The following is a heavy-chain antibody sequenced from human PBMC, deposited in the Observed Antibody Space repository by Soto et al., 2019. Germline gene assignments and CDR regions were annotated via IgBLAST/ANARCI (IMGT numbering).Heavy chain of an antibody. J-gene: IGHJ4*02. Sequence: EVQLLESGGGFVQPGESLRLSCAASGFTFSLSAMSWVRQAPGRGLEWVSSIRGGGGSTEYADSVKGRFTISRDNSKGMVHLQMTSLRAEDPAVYYCAKGPEYDILTGCDYWGQGALVTVSS. CDR1: GFTFSLSA. V-gene: IGHV3-23*01. D-gene: IGHD3-9*01. CDR3: AKGPEYDILTGCDY. CDR2: IRGGGGST.